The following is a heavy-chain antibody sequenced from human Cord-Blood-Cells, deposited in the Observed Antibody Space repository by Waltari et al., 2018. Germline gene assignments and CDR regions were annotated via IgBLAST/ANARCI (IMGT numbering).Heavy chain of an antibody. V-gene: IGHV1-8*01. CDR3: ARSSYGSGSYWYFDL. CDR2: MNPNSGNT. Sequence: QVQLVQSGAEVKKPGASVKVSCQASGYTFTSYDIHWVRQATGQGLEWMGWMNPNSGNTGYAQKFQGRVTMTRNTSISTAYMELSSLRSEDTAVYYCARSSYGSGSYWYFDLWGRGTLVTVSS. J-gene: IGHJ2*01. CDR1: GYTFTSYD. D-gene: IGHD3-10*01.